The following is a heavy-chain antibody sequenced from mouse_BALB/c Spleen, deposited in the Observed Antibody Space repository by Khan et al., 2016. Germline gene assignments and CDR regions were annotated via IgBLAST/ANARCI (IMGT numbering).Heavy chain of an antibody. Sequence: QIQLVQSGPELKKPGETVRISCKASGYTFTTAGMQWVQKMPGTGLKWIGWINTHSGVPKYAEDFKGRFAFSLETSASTAYLQISNLKNEDTATYFCAREGTARATWAMDYWGQGTSVTVSS. CDR1: GYTFTTAG. V-gene: IGHV9-4*02. CDR2: INTHSGVP. CDR3: AREGTARATWAMDY. J-gene: IGHJ4*01. D-gene: IGHD3-2*01.